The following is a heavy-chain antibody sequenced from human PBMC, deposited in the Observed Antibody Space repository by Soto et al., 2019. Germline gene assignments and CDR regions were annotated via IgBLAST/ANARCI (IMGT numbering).Heavy chain of an antibody. Sequence: VGSLRLSCAASGFTFSSYSMNWVRQAPGKGLEWVSSISSSRSYIYYADSVKGRFTISRDNAKNSLYLQMNSLRAEDTAVYYRAREEASEVLWFAELGLYYYSMDVWGKATTVTVSS. CDR2: ISSSRSYI. CDR3: AREEASEVLWFAELGLYYYSMDV. J-gene: IGHJ6*03. D-gene: IGHD3-10*01. CDR1: GFTFSSYS. V-gene: IGHV3-21*01.